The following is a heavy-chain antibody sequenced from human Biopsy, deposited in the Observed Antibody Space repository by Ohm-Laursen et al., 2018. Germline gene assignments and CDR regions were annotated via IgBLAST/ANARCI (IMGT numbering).Heavy chain of an antibody. V-gene: IGHV1-2*02. Sequence: SVKVSCKPSGYTFTAFSVHWLRQVPGQGLEWMGWINPKSGDTDYPQNFQGRVSMTRDTSISTAYMDLSRLRSDDTAVYYCARGRRHCSGTCSRWYFDLWGRGTLVTVSS. J-gene: IGHJ2*01. CDR2: INPKSGDT. CDR1: GYTFTAFS. D-gene: IGHD2-2*01. CDR3: ARGRRHCSGTCSRWYFDL.